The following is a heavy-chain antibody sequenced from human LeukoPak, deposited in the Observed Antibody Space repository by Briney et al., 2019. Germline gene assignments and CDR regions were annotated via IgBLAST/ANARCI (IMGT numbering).Heavy chain of an antibody. CDR3: ARKAGSGYDY. CDR2: VFHSGNT. D-gene: IGHD5-12*01. J-gene: IGHJ4*02. V-gene: IGHV4-59*08. Sequence: PSETLSLTCTVSDGSINTSFWSWIRQPPGKGLEWIGYVFHSGNTDYNPSLKSRVLTSIDTSKKQFSLKLSSVTAADTAVYYCARKAGSGYDYWGQGTLVTVSS. CDR1: DGSINTSF.